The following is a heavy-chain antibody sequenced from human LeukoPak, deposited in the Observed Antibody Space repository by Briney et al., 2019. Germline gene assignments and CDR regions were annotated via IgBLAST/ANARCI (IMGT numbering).Heavy chain of an antibody. CDR3: ARDANGYTWRGAFDI. V-gene: IGHV1-69*10. CDR1: GGAFSSYA. Sequence: GASVKVSCKASGGAFSSYAISWVRQAPGQGLEWMGGIISILGMVNYAQKFQGRVTITADKSTSTTYLELSSLRSEDTAMFYCARDANGYTWRGAFDIWGQGTMVIVSS. J-gene: IGHJ3*02. CDR2: IISILGMV. D-gene: IGHD5-24*01.